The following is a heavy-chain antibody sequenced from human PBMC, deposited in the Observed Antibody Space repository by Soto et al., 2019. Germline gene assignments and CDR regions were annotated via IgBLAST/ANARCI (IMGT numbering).Heavy chain of an antibody. J-gene: IGHJ5*02. Sequence: SETLSLTCAVYGGSFNAYYWTWIRQPPGKGLEWIGEISHSGSTDYNPSLKSRVTISVDTSEKQFSLKVTSVTAADTAVYYCARRRPSALSINWFDPWGQGTLVTVSS. CDR2: ISHSGST. D-gene: IGHD2-2*01. CDR1: GGSFNAYY. CDR3: ARRRPSALSINWFDP. V-gene: IGHV4-34*01.